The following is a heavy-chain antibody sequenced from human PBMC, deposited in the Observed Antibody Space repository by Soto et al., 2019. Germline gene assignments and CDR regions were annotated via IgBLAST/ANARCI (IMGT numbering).Heavy chain of an antibody. D-gene: IGHD2-15*01. V-gene: IGHV3-48*03. Sequence: PRESLRHSCAASGFALRGFEMDWARQAPGKGLVWVSYISTGASNMYYADSVRGRFTISRENAKNSLYLQMNCLRDEDTAVYYCAIDEVVTAAFNSWGQGTLVTVSS. J-gene: IGHJ4*02. CDR1: GFALRGFE. CDR3: AIDEVVTAAFNS. CDR2: ISTGASNM.